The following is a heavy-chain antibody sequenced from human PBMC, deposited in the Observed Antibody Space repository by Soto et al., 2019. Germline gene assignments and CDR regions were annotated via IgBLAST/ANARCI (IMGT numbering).Heavy chain of an antibody. J-gene: IGHJ1*01. CDR3: ARLAYSGYLQT. CDR2: IYYSGAT. Sequence: SESLSLTCDVSGDSISTSSDYWGWIRQPPGKGREWIASIYYSGATYYNTSLQSRVTISVDTSNNRCSLTLSSLTAADTAVYFCARLAYSGYLQTWGQGSLVTVSS. CDR1: GDSISTSSDY. V-gene: IGHV4-39*02. D-gene: IGHD1-26*01.